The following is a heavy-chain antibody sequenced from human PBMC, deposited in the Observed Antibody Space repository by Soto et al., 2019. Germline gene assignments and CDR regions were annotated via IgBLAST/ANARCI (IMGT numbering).Heavy chain of an antibody. V-gene: IGHV1-18*01. CDR3: ARDRFRDRTVTAYYYYGMDV. D-gene: IGHD4-17*01. CDR1: GYTFTSYG. J-gene: IGHJ6*02. Sequence: GASVKVSCKASGYTFTSYGISWVRQAPGQGLEWMGWISAYNGNTNYAQKLQGRVTMTTDTSTSTAYMELRSLRSDDTAVYYCARDRFRDRTVTAYYYYGMDVWGQGTTVTVSS. CDR2: ISAYNGNT.